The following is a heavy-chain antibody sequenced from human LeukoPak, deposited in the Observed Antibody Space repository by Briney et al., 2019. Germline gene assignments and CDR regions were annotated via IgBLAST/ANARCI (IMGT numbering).Heavy chain of an antibody. CDR3: AIVFKGGYNTYYFDY. CDR1: GGSISSSSYY. Sequence: PSETLSLTCTVSGGSISSSSYYWGWIRQPPGKGLEWIGSIYHSGSTNYNPSLKSRVTISVDKSKNQFSLKLSSVTAADTAVYYCAIVFKGGYNTYYFDYWGQGTLVTVSS. V-gene: IGHV4-39*07. J-gene: IGHJ4*02. CDR2: IYHSGST. D-gene: IGHD5-24*01.